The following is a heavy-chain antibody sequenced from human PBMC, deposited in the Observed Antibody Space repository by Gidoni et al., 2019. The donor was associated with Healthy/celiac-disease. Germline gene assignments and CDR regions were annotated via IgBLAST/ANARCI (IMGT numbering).Heavy chain of an antibody. V-gene: IGHV3-30*18. Sequence: QVQLVESGGGVVQPGRSLRLSCAASGFPFSSYGMHWVRQAPGKGLEWVAVISYDGSNKYYADSVKGRFTISRDNSKNTLYLQMNSLRAEDTAVYYCAKDSSGSMIVVVITPDYWGQGTLVTVSS. CDR1: GFPFSSYG. J-gene: IGHJ4*02. D-gene: IGHD3-22*01. CDR2: ISYDGSNK. CDR3: AKDSSGSMIVVVITPDY.